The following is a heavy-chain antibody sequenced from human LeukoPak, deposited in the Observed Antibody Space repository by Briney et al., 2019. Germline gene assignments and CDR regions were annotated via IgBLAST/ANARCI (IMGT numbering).Heavy chain of an antibody. J-gene: IGHJ4*02. Sequence: PGGSLRLSCAASGFTFSSYSMNWVRQAPGKGLEWVSSISSSSSSYIYCADSVKGRFTISRDNAKNSLYLQMNSLRAEDTAVYYCARAGYSSSWYYFFDYWGQGTLVTVSS. CDR1: GFTFSSYS. V-gene: IGHV3-21*01. CDR2: ISSSSSSYI. D-gene: IGHD6-13*01. CDR3: ARAGYSSSWYYFFDY.